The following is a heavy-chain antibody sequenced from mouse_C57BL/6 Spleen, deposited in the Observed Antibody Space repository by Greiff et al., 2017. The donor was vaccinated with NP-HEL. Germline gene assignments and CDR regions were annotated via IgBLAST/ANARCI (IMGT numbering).Heavy chain of an antibody. CDR2: ISSGGSYT. CDR1: GFTFSSYG. V-gene: IGHV5-6*01. CDR3: ARQPYYSNAFAD. D-gene: IGHD2-5*01. J-gene: IGHJ3*01. Sequence: EVKLVESGGDLVKPGGSLKLSCAASGFTFSSYGMSWVRQTPDKRLEWVATISSGGSYTYYPASVKGRFTISRDNAKNTLYLQMSSLKSEDTAMYYCARQPYYSNAFADWGQGTLVTVSA.